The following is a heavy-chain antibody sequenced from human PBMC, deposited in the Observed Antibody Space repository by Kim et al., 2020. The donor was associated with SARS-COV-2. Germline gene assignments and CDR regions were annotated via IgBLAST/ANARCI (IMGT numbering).Heavy chain of an antibody. D-gene: IGHD2-15*01. V-gene: IGHV4-61*07. CDR3: ARRAVDWFDP. Sequence: TNYNPSLKSRVTISVDTSKNQFSLKLSSVTAADTAVYYCARRAVDWFDPWGQGTLVTVSS. CDR2: T. J-gene: IGHJ5*02.